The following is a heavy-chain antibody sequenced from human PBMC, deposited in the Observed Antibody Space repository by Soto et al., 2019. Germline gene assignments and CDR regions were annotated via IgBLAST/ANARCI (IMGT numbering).Heavy chain of an antibody. D-gene: IGHD6-19*01. J-gene: IGHJ4*02. CDR2: IYPGDFDT. Sequence: GESLKISCQGSGYRFTSYWIGWVRQMPGKGLEYLGIIYPGDFDTRYNPSFQGQVTISADRSISTAYLQWNSLKSSDTAIYYCARGYNSGSSIHPYYFDLWGQGTLVTVSS. V-gene: IGHV5-51*01. CDR1: GYRFTSYW. CDR3: ARGYNSGSSIHPYYFDL.